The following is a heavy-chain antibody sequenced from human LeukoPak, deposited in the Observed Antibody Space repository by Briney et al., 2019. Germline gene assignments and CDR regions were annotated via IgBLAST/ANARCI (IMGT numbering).Heavy chain of an antibody. V-gene: IGHV3-33*06. Sequence: GRSLRLSCAASGFTFSSYAMHWVRQAPGKGLEWVAAIWYDGTNKYYVDSVKGRFSISRDNSMNTLDLQMNGLRADDTAVYYCAKDRKYCRSTRCPVGNYFDYWGQGTLVTVSS. CDR1: GFTFSSYA. D-gene: IGHD2-2*01. CDR3: AKDRKYCRSTRCPVGNYFDY. J-gene: IGHJ4*02. CDR2: IWYDGTNK.